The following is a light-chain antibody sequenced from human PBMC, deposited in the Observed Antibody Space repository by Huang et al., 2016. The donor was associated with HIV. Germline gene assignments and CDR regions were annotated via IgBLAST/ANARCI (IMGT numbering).Light chain of an antibody. Sequence: EIVLTQSPGTLSLSPGERATLSCRASQSVSSNLAWYQQKPGQAPRLLIYDASIRATGIPDRFSGGGSGTDFTLTISRLEPEDLALYYCQQYGSSPITFGQGTRLDIK. J-gene: IGKJ5*01. CDR2: DAS. CDR3: QQYGSSPIT. CDR1: QSVSSN. V-gene: IGKV3-20*01.